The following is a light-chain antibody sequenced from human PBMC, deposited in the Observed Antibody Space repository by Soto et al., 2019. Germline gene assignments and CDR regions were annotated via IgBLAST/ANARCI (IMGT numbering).Light chain of an antibody. CDR2: GNS. J-gene: IGLJ2*01. CDR1: SSNIGAGYD. Sequence: QLVLTQPPSVSGAPGQRVTISCTGSSSNIGAGYDVHWYQQLPGTAPKLLIYGNSNRPSGVPDRFSGSKSGTSASLAITRLQAEDEADYYCQSYDSSLSLVVFGGGTKLTVL. CDR3: QSYDSSLSLVV. V-gene: IGLV1-40*01.